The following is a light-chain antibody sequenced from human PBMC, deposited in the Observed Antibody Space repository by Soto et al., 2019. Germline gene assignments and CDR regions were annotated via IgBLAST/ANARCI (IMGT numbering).Light chain of an antibody. CDR1: SSNIGTNA. Sequence: QSVLTQPPSASGTPGQSVTISCSGSSSNIGTNALNWYQQLPGTAPKLLIYSYNQRPSGVPDRFSGSKSGTSASLAISGLQSEDEADYYCAAWDDSLNGVVFGGGTKVTVL. CDR3: AAWDDSLNGVV. CDR2: SYN. V-gene: IGLV1-44*01. J-gene: IGLJ2*01.